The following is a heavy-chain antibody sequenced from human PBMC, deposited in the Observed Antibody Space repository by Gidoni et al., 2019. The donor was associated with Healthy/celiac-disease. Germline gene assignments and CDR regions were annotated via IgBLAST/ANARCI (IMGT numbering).Heavy chain of an antibody. CDR1: GFTFSSYA. CDR2: ISYDGSNK. J-gene: IGHJ4*02. Sequence: RSLRLSCAASGFTFSSYAMHWVRQAPGKGLEWVAVISYDGSNKYYADSVKGRFTISRDNSKNTLYLQMNSLRAEDTAVYYCARDQSAMVTGAVRSWGQGTLVTVSS. CDR3: ARDQSAMVTGAVRS. V-gene: IGHV3-30*04. D-gene: IGHD5-18*01.